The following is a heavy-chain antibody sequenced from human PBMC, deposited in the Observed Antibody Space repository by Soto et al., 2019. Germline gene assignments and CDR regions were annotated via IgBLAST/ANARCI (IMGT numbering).Heavy chain of an antibody. J-gene: IGHJ3*01. D-gene: IGHD1-7*01. V-gene: IGHV1-18*04. Sequence: QVQLVQSGTEVKTPGASVKVSCHASGYTFTNYGINWVRPAPGQGLEWMAWISAYNGNTHHAPIVQDRVTMTTDTSTRTAYMELTSLRSDDTAVYYCARGGWNYGPGPFDLWGQGTMVTVSS. CDR2: ISAYNGNT. CDR3: ARGGWNYGPGPFDL. CDR1: GYTFTNYG.